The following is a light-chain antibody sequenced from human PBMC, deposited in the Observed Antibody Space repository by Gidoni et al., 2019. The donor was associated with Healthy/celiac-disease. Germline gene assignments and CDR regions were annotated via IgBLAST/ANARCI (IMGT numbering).Light chain of an antibody. CDR1: QGISNY. J-gene: IGKJ4*01. V-gene: IGKV1-27*01. CDR3: QKYNSAPT. CDR2: AAS. Sequence: DIQMTQSPSSLSASVGARVTITCRASQGISNYLAWYQQKPGNVPKLRIYAASTLQSGVPSRFSGSGSGTDFTLTISSLQPEDVATYYCQKYNSAPTFGGGTKVEIK.